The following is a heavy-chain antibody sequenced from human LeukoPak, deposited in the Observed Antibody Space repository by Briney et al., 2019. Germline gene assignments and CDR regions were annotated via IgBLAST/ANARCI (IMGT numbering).Heavy chain of an antibody. V-gene: IGHV1-8*01. J-gene: IGHJ4*02. D-gene: IGHD1-26*01. Sequence: EASVKVSCKASGYTFTSYDINWVRQATGQGLEWMGWMNPNSGNTGYAQKFQGRVTMTRNTSISTAYMELSSLRSEDTAVYYCAREGGSPTPLGYWGQGTLVTVSS. CDR1: GYTFTSYD. CDR3: AREGGSPTPLGY. CDR2: MNPNSGNT.